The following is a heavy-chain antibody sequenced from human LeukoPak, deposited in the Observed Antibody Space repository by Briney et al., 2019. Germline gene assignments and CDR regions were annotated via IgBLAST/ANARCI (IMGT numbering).Heavy chain of an antibody. CDR2: INHSGST. CDR1: GGSFSGYY. J-gene: IGHJ4*02. V-gene: IGHV4-34*01. CDR3: ASPKGDYGDYYFDY. Sequence: SETLSLTCAVYGGSFSGYYWSWIRQLPGKGLEWIGEINHSGSTNYNPSLKSRVTISVDTSKNQFSLKLSSVTAADTAVYYCASPKGDYGDYYFDYWGRGTLVTVSS. D-gene: IGHD4-17*01.